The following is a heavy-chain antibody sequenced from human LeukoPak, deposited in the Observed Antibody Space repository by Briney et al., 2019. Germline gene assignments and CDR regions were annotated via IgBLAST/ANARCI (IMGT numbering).Heavy chain of an antibody. J-gene: IGHJ4*02. CDR3: ARSGTLTGYLY. D-gene: IGHD3-9*01. CDR1: GGSLSSYY. CDR2: IYYSGTT. V-gene: IGHV4-59*01. Sequence: RSETLSLTCTVSGGSLSSYYWTWIRQPPGKGLEWIGYIYYSGTTNYNSSLKSRVTMSVDTSKNQFSLKLNSVTAADTAVYYCARSGTLTGYLYWGQGALVTVSS.